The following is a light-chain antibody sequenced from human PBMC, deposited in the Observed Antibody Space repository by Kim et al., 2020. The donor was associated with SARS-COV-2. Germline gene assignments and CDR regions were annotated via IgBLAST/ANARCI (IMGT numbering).Light chain of an antibody. Sequence: LAPGERATRSGRASQGVNSYLAWYQQKPGQAPRLLIYDTSNRATGIPARFSGSGSGTDFTLTISSLEREDSAVYYCQHRTNWPPLTFGGGTKLEI. V-gene: IGKV3-11*01. J-gene: IGKJ4*01. CDR3: QHRTNWPPLT. CDR2: DTS. CDR1: QGVNSY.